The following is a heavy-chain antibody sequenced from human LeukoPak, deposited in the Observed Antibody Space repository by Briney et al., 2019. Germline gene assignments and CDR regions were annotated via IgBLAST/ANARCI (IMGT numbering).Heavy chain of an antibody. CDR1: GFTFSSYA. V-gene: IGHV3-30*04. Sequence: PGRSLRLSCAASGFTFSSYAMHWVRQAPGKGLEWLAVISYDGSNKYYADSVKGRFTISRDNSKNTLYLQMNSLRAEDTAVYYCARGQTWIQLWLPGYWGQGTLVTVSS. D-gene: IGHD5-18*01. CDR3: ARGQTWIQLWLPGY. J-gene: IGHJ4*02. CDR2: ISYDGSNK.